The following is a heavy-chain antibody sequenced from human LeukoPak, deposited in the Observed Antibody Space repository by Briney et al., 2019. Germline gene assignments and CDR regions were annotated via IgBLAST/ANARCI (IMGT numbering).Heavy chain of an antibody. CDR1: GGSISSSSYY. CDR2: IYYSGST. D-gene: IGHD3-22*01. CDR3: ARYYDSREVDH. V-gene: IGHV4-39*07. Sequence: PSETLSLTCTVSGGSISSSSYYWGWIRQPPGKGLEWIGSIYYSGSTYYNPSLKSRVTISVDTSKNQFSLKLSSATAADTAVYYCARYYDSREVDHWGQGTLVTVSS. J-gene: IGHJ4*02.